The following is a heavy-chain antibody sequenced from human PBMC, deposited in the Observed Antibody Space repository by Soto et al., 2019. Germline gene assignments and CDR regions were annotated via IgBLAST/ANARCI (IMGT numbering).Heavy chain of an antibody. Sequence: PVESLKISCKGSGYSFTSYWIGWVRQMPGKGLEWVGIIYPGDSDTRYSPSFQGQVTISADKSISTAYLQWSSLKASDTAMYYCARHQYSLWLRIDYGMDVWGQGTTVTVSS. CDR2: IYPGDSDT. V-gene: IGHV5-51*01. CDR1: GYSFTSYW. CDR3: ARHQYSLWLRIDYGMDV. D-gene: IGHD5-18*01. J-gene: IGHJ6*02.